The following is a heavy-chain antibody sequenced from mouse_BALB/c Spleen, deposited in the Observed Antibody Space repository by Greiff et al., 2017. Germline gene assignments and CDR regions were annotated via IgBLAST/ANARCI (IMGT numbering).Heavy chain of an antibody. J-gene: IGHJ4*01. D-gene: IGHD2-1*01. CDR1: GFAFSSYD. CDR2: ISSGGGST. Sequence: DVMLVESGGGLVKPGGSLKLSYAASGFAFSSYDMSWVRQTPGKRLEWVAYISSGGGSTYYPDTVKGRFTISRDNAKNTLYLQMSSLKSEDTAMYYSAREGGNYYAMDYWGQGTSVTVSS. V-gene: IGHV5-12-1*01. CDR3: AREGGNYYAMDY.